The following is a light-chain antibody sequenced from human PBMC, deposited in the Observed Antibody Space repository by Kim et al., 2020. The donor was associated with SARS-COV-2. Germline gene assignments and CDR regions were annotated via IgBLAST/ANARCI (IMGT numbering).Light chain of an antibody. Sequence: SYELTQPPSVSVSPGQTASITRSGDKLGDKYACWYQQKPGQSPVLVIYQDSKRPSGIPERFSGSNSGNTATLTISGTQAMDEADYYCQAWDSSTVFG. CDR2: QDS. V-gene: IGLV3-1*01. J-gene: IGLJ2*01. CDR1: KLGDKY. CDR3: QAWDSSTV.